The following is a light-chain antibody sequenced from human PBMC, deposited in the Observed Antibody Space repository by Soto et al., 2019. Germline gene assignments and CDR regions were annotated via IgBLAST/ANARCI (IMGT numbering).Light chain of an antibody. CDR1: QSISSW. Sequence: DIQMTQSPSTLSASVGDRVTITCRASQSISSWLAWYQQKLGKAPKLLIYNASSLESGVTSRFSGSGSGTEFALPISSLQPDDFATYYCQKYYTYPLTFGGGTKVEIK. CDR2: NAS. V-gene: IGKV1-5*03. CDR3: QKYYTYPLT. J-gene: IGKJ4*01.